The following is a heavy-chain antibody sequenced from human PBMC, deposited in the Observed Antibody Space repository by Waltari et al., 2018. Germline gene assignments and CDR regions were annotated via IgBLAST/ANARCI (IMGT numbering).Heavy chain of an antibody. Sequence: QVQLQESGPGLVKPSETLSLTCTVSGGSISSYYWSWIRQPPGKGLEWIGYIYYSGSTNYNPSLKSRVTISVDTSKNQFALKLSSVTAADTAVYYCARDARHDYGGKTNWFDPWGQGTLVTVSS. J-gene: IGHJ5*02. CDR2: IYYSGST. D-gene: IGHD4-17*01. CDR1: GGSISSYY. V-gene: IGHV4-59*01. CDR3: ARDARHDYGGKTNWFDP.